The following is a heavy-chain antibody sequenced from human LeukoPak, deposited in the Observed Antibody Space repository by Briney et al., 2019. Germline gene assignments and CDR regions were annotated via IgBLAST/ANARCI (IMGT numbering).Heavy chain of an antibody. J-gene: IGHJ4*02. D-gene: IGHD3-22*01. V-gene: IGHV3-21*01. CDR2: ITSRSRYI. Sequence: GSLRLSCAASGFTFSSYSMNWVRQAPGKGLDWFSSITSRSRYIYYADSVKGRFTISRDNAKNSLYLQMSSLRAEDTAVYYCSKAGPDSESRGDFWGQGTLLTVFS. CDR1: GFTFSSYS. CDR3: SKAGPDSESRGDF.